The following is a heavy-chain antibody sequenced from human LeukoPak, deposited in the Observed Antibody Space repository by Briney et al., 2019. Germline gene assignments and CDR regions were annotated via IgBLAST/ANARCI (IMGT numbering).Heavy chain of an antibody. D-gene: IGHD3-16*02. CDR3: ARDRQSTFGGVIVTPYDAFDI. J-gene: IGHJ3*02. V-gene: IGHV1-69*13. Sequence: ASVKVSCKASGGTFSSYAISWVRQAPGQGLEWMGGIIPIFGTANYAQKFQGRVTIPADESTSTAYMELSSLRSEDTAVYYCARDRQSTFGGVIVTPYDAFDIWGQGTMVTVSS. CDR1: GGTFSSYA. CDR2: IIPIFGTA.